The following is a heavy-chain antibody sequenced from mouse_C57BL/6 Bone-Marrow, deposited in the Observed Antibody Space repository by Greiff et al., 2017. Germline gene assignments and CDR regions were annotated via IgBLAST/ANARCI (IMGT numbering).Heavy chain of an antibody. V-gene: IGHV1-54*01. CDR1: GYAFTNYL. CDR2: INPGSGGT. Sequence: VQRVESGAELVRPGTSVKVSCKASGYAFTNYLIEWVKQRPGQGLEWIGVINPGSGGTNYNEKFKGKATLTADKSSSTAYMQLSSLTSEDSAVYFCARSYYGWFAYWGQGTLVTVSA. CDR3: ARSYYGWFAY. D-gene: IGHD1-1*01. J-gene: IGHJ3*01.